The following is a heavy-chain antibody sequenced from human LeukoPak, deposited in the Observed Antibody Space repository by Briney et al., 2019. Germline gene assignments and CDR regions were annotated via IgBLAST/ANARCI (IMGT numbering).Heavy chain of an antibody. CDR3: ARGPKYDYVWGSGFDY. D-gene: IGHD3-16*01. V-gene: IGHV1-69*01. Sequence: SVKVSCKSSGGTFSSYAISWVRQAPGQGPEWMGGIIPIFGTANYAQKFQGRVTITADESTSTAYMELSSLRSEDTAVYYCARGPKYDYVWGSGFDYWGQGTLVTVSS. CDR2: IIPIFGTA. CDR1: GGTFSSYA. J-gene: IGHJ4*02.